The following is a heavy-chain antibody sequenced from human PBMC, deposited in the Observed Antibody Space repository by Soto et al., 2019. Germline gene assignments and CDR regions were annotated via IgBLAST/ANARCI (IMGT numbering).Heavy chain of an antibody. D-gene: IGHD5-12*01. CDR2: ISYDGSNK. CDR3: ARGSLDGYNYPFDY. Sequence: GGSLRLSCAASGFTFSSYAMHWVRQAPGKGLEWVAVISYDGSNKYYADSVKGRFTISRDNSKNTLYPQMNSLRAEDTAVYYCARGSLDGYNYPFDYWGQGTLVTVSS. V-gene: IGHV3-30-3*01. J-gene: IGHJ4*02. CDR1: GFTFSSYA.